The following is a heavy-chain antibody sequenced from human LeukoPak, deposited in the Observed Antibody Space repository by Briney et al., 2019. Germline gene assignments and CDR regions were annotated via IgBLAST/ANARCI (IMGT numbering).Heavy chain of an antibody. Sequence: SETLSLTCSVSGDSISTYSWSWIRQTPGKGLEWIGHVSYNGRTDYNPSLRNRATISLGTSRTQFSLTLSSMTPADTAVYYCAREHGSWSYRYYCFVALWGNRTTVTVSS. V-gene: IGHV4-59*01. D-gene: IGHD4-11*01. J-gene: IGHJ6*03. CDR1: GDSISTYS. CDR3: AREHGSWSYRYYCFVAL. CDR2: VSYNGRT.